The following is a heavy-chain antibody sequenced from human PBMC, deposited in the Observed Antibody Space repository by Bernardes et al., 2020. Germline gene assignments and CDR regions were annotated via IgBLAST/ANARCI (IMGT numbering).Heavy chain of an antibody. D-gene: IGHD5-12*01. J-gene: IGHJ4*02. CDR3: ARDNSGYDSNDY. CDR2: ISGSGGST. CDR1: GFTFSSYA. V-gene: IGHV3-23*01. Sequence: GGSLRLSCAASGFTFSSYAMSWVRQAPGKGLEWVSAISGSGGSTYYADSVKGRFTISRDNSKNTLYLQMNSLRAEDTAVYYCARDNSGYDSNDYWGQGTLVTVSS.